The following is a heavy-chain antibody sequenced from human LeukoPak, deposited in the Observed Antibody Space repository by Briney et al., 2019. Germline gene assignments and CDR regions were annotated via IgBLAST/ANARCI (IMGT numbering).Heavy chain of an antibody. CDR3: GRDIATAVDY. Sequence: GGSLRLSCAASGFTFSSYGMHWVRQAPGKGLEWVAVIWYDGSNKNYADSVKGRFTISRDNAKNTLYLQMNSLRAEDSAIYYCGRDIATAVDYWGLGTLVTVSS. J-gene: IGHJ4*02. D-gene: IGHD6-13*01. V-gene: IGHV3-33*01. CDR2: IWYDGSNK. CDR1: GFTFSSYG.